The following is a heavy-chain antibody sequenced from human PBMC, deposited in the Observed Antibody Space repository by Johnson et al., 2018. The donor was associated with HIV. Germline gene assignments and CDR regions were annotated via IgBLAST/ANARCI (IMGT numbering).Heavy chain of an antibody. CDR3: AKDRLPWFGEFPWAFDVFDI. V-gene: IGHV3-9*01. Sequence: EVQLVESGGGLVQPGRSLRLACAASGFTFHEYAMHWVRQTPGKGLEWVSGISWNSGSVGYADSVKGRLTISRDNSKKSLYLDMNSLRAEDTAFYYCAKDRLPWFGEFPWAFDVFDIWGQGTMVTVSS. CDR2: ISWNSGSV. J-gene: IGHJ3*02. D-gene: IGHD3-10*01. CDR1: GFTFHEYA.